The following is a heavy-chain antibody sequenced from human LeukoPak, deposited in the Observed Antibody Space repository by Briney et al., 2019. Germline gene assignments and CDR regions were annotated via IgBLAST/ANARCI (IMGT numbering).Heavy chain of an antibody. Sequence: GGSLRLSCAASGFDFSVAWMHWVRQARGKGRVWVSVIKCEGSGTEYEDSVYGSFTISRDSAKNTVSLQMNSLRDEDAAVYYCAKDYFGCLDYWGQGSLVTVSA. CDR3: AKDYFGCLDY. V-gene: IGHV3-74*03. CDR1: GFDFSVAW. CDR2: IKCEGSGT. D-gene: IGHD2/OR15-2a*01. J-gene: IGHJ4*02.